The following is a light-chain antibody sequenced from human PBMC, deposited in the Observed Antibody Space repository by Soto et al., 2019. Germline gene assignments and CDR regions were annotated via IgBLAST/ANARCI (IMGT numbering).Light chain of an antibody. Sequence: GDRVTITCRASQRISSWLAWYQQKPGRAPKLLIYDASSLQSGVPSRFSGSGSGTEFTLTISSLQPDDFATYYCQQYNSYSEAFGQGTKVDIK. CDR3: QQYNSYSEA. J-gene: IGKJ1*01. CDR2: DAS. CDR1: QRISSW. V-gene: IGKV1-5*01.